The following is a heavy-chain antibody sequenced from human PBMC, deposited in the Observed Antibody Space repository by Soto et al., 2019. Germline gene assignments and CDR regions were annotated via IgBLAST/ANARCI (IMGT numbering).Heavy chain of an antibody. J-gene: IGHJ4*02. CDR2: IQYNGNT. Sequence: SETLSLTCTVSGVSISSVSISSNYWSWIRQPPGKGLEWIGSIQYNGNTNYSPSLKSRLTISIDTSKNQFSLHLSSVTAAETAVYSCARITYNSAYFDYSGQGTLVTVSS. D-gene: IGHD6-19*01. CDR3: ARITYNSAYFDY. CDR1: GVSISSVSISSNY. V-gene: IGHV4-61*01.